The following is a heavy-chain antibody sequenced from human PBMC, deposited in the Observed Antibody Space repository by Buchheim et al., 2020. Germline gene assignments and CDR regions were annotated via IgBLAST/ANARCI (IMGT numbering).Heavy chain of an antibody. J-gene: IGHJ4*02. V-gene: IGHV3-23*01. Sequence: EVQLLESGGGLVQPGGSLTLSCEASRFTFSTGFAFSDYAMSWVRQAPGKGLEWVSAISGSGGSTYYADSVKGRFTISRDNSKNTLYLQMNSLRAEDTAVYYCANLIAAAGTTGFDYWGQGTL. CDR3: ANLIAAAGTTGFDY. D-gene: IGHD6-13*01. CDR2: ISGSGGST. CDR1: RFTFSTGFAFSDYA.